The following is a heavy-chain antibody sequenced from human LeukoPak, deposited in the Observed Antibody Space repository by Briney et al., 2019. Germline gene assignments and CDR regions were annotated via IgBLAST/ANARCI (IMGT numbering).Heavy chain of an antibody. CDR3: ARDFVRRIDY. V-gene: IGHV1-46*01. CDR1: EDTFSTYY. D-gene: IGHD6-6*01. J-gene: IGHJ4*02. Sequence: ASVKVSCKASEDTFSTYYIHWVRQAPGQGLEWMGIINPTGDTTRCAQKSQGRFTMTRDTSTGTVYMELSSLRSADTALYYCARDFVRRIDYWGQGTLVTVSS. CDR2: INPTGDTT.